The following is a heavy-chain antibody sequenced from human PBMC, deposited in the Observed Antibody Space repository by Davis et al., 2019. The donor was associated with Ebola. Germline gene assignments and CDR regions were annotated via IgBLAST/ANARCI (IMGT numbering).Heavy chain of an antibody. V-gene: IGHV3-11*01. CDR1: GFTFSDYY. D-gene: IGHD5-24*01. J-gene: IGHJ6*04. CDR3: ARQLYYYYGMDV. CDR2: ISSRGNII. Sequence: PGGSLRLSCAASGFTFSDYYMSWIRQAPGKGLEWVSYISSRGNIIYYADSVKGRFTISRDNAKNSLYLQMNSLRAEDTAVYYCARQLYYYYGMDVWGKGTTVTVSS.